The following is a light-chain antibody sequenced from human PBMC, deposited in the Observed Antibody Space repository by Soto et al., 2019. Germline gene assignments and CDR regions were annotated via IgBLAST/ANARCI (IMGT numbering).Light chain of an antibody. J-gene: IGKJ2*03. CDR3: QQYGSSPPYS. CDR2: SGS. CDR1: QSVNSKY. V-gene: IGKV3-20*01. Sequence: ELVLTQSPGTLSLSPGERDTLYCRASQSVNSKYLDWYQQKHCQAPRHPIYSGSNRATGISDRFSGSESGTDFTVIISRLEPEDVAVYYCQQYGSSPPYSCGQGTRLEIK.